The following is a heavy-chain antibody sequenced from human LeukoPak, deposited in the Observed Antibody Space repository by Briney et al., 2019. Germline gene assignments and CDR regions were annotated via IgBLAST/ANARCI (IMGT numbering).Heavy chain of an antibody. J-gene: IGHJ4*02. D-gene: IGHD4-17*01. CDR2: IYTDGGRT. CDR3: VRDGRGDYPKFDL. CDR1: GITFSNYW. Sequence: PGGSLRLSCTASGITFSNYWMHWVRQAPGKGLVWVSRIYTDGGRTNYADSVKGRFTISRDNARNTLILEMNSLTAEDTAVYYCVRDGRGDYPKFDLWGQGALVTVSS. V-gene: IGHV3-74*01.